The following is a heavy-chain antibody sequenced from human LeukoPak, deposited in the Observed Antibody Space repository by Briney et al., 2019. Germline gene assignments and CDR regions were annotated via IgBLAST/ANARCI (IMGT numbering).Heavy chain of an antibody. Sequence: PLETLSLTCTVSGGSISSYYWSWIRQPPGKGLEWIGYIYYSGSTNYNPSLKSRVTISVDTSKNQFSLKLSSVTAADTAVYYCARGRFSRHYYDSSGYYPWYFDYWGQGTLVTVSS. CDR2: IYYSGST. CDR3: ARGRFSRHYYDSSGYYPWYFDY. V-gene: IGHV4-59*01. J-gene: IGHJ4*02. D-gene: IGHD3-22*01. CDR1: GGSISSYY.